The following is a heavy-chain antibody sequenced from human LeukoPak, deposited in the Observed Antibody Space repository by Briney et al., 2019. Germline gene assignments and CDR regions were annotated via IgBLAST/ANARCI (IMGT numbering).Heavy chain of an antibody. CDR2: IYTGGST. D-gene: IGHD3-22*01. J-gene: IGHJ4*02. CDR1: GGSISSYY. Sequence: SETLSLTCTVSGGSISSYYWSWIRQPAGKGLEWIGRIYTGGSTNYNPSLKSRVTMSVDTSKNQFSLKLSSVTAADTAVYYCASTRHYYDSSGYVYYFDYWGQGTLVTVSS. V-gene: IGHV4-4*07. CDR3: ASTRHYYDSSGYVYYFDY.